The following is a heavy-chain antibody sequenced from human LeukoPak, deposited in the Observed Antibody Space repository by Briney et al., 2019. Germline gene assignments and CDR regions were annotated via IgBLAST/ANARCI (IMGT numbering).Heavy chain of an antibody. Sequence: ASVKVSCKAFGYTFTGYYMHWVRQAPGQGLEWMGWINPDSGGTNNAQKFQGRVTMTRDTSISTAYMELSRLRSDDTAVYYCARTFYDTLDSDAFDFWGQGTMVTVSS. V-gene: IGHV1-2*02. CDR1: GYTFTGYY. D-gene: IGHD2/OR15-2a*01. CDR2: INPDSGGT. J-gene: IGHJ3*01. CDR3: ARTFYDTLDSDAFDF.